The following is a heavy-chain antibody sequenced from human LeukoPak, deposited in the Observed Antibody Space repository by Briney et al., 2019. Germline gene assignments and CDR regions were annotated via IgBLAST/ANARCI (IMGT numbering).Heavy chain of an antibody. Sequence: PGGSLRLSCAASGFTFDDYAMHWVRQAPGKGLEWVSGISWNSGSIGYADSVKGRFTISRDNAKNSLYLQMNSLRAEDTALYYCAKQGLGFDYWGQGTLVTVSS. CDR3: AKQGLGFDY. J-gene: IGHJ4*02. V-gene: IGHV3-9*01. CDR2: ISWNSGSI. CDR1: GFTFDDYA.